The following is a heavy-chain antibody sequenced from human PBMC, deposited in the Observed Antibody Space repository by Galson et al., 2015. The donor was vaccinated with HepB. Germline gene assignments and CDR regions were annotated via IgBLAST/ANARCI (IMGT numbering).Heavy chain of an antibody. Sequence: CAISGDSVSSNSAAWNWIRQSPSRGLEWLGRTYYRSKWYNDYAVSVKSRITINPDTSKNQFSLQLNSVTPEDTAVYYCARGRYSSGWYWFDYWGQGTLVTVSS. CDR2: TYYRSKWYN. D-gene: IGHD6-19*01. J-gene: IGHJ4*02. CDR1: GDSVSSNSAA. V-gene: IGHV6-1*01. CDR3: ARGRYSSGWYWFDY.